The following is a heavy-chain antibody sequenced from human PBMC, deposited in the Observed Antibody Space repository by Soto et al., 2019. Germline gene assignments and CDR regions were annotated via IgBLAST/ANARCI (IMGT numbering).Heavy chain of an antibody. CDR2: IIGRNGDT. CDR1: GLTLSTSS. D-gene: IGHD3-9*01. Sequence: GGSLRLSCAAFGLTLSTSSMNWVRQAPGKGLEWVSCIIGRNGDTVYSDSVKGRFTISRDNSKDMLFLQMSSLRVDDTAVYYCAKDRDPDGIWTFDSWGQGTLVTVSS. CDR3: AKDRDPDGIWTFDS. J-gene: IGHJ5*01. V-gene: IGHV3-23*01.